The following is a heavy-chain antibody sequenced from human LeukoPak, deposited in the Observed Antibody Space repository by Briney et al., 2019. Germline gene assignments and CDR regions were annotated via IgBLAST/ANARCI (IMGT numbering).Heavy chain of an antibody. V-gene: IGHV4-39*01. Sequence: PSETLSLTCAVSGGSISSGDSQWGWLRQPPGKGLESIGTIFYTGSTYYNPSLKSRVTFSVDTSKNQFSLRLSSLTAADTAVYYCARLLQILPGAMNYYYMDVWGKGTTVTVSS. CDR3: ARLLQILPGAMNYYYMDV. D-gene: IGHD2-2*01. CDR1: GGSISSGDSQ. J-gene: IGHJ6*03. CDR2: IFYTGST.